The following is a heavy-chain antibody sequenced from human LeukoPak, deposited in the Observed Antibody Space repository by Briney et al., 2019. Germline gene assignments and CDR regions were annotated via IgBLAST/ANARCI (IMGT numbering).Heavy chain of an antibody. V-gene: IGHV1-69*04. CDR1: GGTFSSYA. CDR3: ARSRFGDYGMDV. J-gene: IGHJ6*02. D-gene: IGHD3-10*01. Sequence: ASGKVSCKASGGTFSSYAISWVRQAPGQGLEWMGRIVPILGIANYAQKFQGRVTITADKSTSTAYMELSSLRSEDTAVYYCARSRFGDYGMDVWGQGTTVTVSS. CDR2: IVPILGIA.